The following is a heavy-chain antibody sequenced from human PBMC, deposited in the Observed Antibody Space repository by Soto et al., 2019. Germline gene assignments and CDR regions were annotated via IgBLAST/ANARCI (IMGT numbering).Heavy chain of an antibody. CDR3: ARQKWEQPKWFDP. J-gene: IGHJ5*02. V-gene: IGHV4-39*01. Sequence: QLQLQESGPGLVKPSETLSLTCSLSGGAISDARFYWGWIRQSPGRGLEWIGSIYYTGTTFFNPCLQSRVTISGDTSENQFSLKLYSVTAADTALYFCARQKWEQPKWFDPWGQGTLVIFSP. D-gene: IGHD1-26*01. CDR2: IYYTGTT. CDR1: GGAISDARFY.